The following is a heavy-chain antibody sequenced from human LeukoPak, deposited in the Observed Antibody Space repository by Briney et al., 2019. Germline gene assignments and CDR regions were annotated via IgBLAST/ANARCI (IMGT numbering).Heavy chain of an antibody. D-gene: IGHD5-12*01. CDR3: AREGYKLGAFDI. J-gene: IGHJ3*02. CDR1: GGSFSGYY. CDR2: INHSGST. V-gene: IGHV4-34*01. Sequence: SETLSLTCAVYGGSFSGYYWSWIRQPPGKGLEWIGEINHSGSTNYNPSLKSRVTISVDTSRNQFSLKLSSVTAADTAVYYCAREGYKLGAFDIWGQGTMGTVSS.